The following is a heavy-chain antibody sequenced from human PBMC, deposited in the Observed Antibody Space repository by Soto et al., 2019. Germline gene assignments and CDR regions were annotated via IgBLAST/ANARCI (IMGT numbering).Heavy chain of an antibody. CDR2: INHNGST. CDR1: GGSFSGYY. D-gene: IGHD3-16*02. CDR3: AREPFGGVIVKTSTYYFDY. J-gene: IGHJ4*02. V-gene: IGHV4-34*01. Sequence: SETLSLTCAVYGGSFSGYYWSWIRQPPGKGLEWIGEINHNGSTNYNPSLKSRVTISVDTSKNQFSLKLSSVTAADTAVYYCAREPFGGVIVKTSTYYFDYWGQGTLVTVSS.